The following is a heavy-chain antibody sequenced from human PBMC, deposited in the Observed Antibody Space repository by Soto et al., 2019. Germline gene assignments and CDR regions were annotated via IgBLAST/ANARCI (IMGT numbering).Heavy chain of an antibody. Sequence: SVKVSCKVSGYTLTELSMHWVRQAPGKGLEWMGSINPEDGETIYAQKFQGRVTMTADTSTSTAYMELSSVTAADTAVYYCATLPLGELRDYWGQGTLVTVSS. CDR1: GYTLTELS. CDR2: INPEDGET. V-gene: IGHV1-24*01. J-gene: IGHJ4*02. CDR3: ATLPLGELRDY. D-gene: IGHD1-7*01.